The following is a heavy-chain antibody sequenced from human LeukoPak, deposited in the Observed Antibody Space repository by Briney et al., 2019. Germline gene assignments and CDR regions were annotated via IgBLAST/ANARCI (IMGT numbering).Heavy chain of an antibody. CDR2: INPNSGGT. V-gene: IGHV1-2*02. D-gene: IGHD2-21*02. CDR3: ARAAVVTIRVY. J-gene: IGHJ4*02. Sequence: ASVNVSCKASGYIFNGYYMHGVRQAPGQGLEWMGWINPNSGGTNYAQKFQGRVTMTRDTSISTAYMELSRLRSDDTAVVYFARAAVVTIRVYWGQGTLVTVSS. CDR1: GYIFNGYY.